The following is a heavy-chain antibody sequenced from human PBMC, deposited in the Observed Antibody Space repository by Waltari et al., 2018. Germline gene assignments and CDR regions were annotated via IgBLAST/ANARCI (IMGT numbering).Heavy chain of an antibody. CDR1: GYSISSGYY. J-gene: IGHJ2*01. Sequence: QVQLQQSGPGLVKPSETLSLTCAVSGYSISSGYYWGWIRQPPGKGLEWIGSIDHSGSTYYNPSLKSRVTIAVDTSKNQFSLKLSSVTAADTAVYYCARELEQQLTDYWYFDLWGRGTLVTVSS. CDR2: IDHSGST. V-gene: IGHV4-38-2*02. CDR3: ARELEQQLTDYWYFDL. D-gene: IGHD6-13*01.